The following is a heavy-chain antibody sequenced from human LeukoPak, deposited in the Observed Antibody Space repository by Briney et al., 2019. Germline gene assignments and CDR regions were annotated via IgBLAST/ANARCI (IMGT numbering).Heavy chain of an antibody. CDR2: IKHDGSEK. CDR1: GFTFSSYW. V-gene: IGHV3-7*03. CDR3: ARLYSSGYTNWFDP. D-gene: IGHD6-19*01. J-gene: IGHJ5*02. Sequence: GGSLRLSCAASGFTFSSYWMSWVRQAPGKGLEWVANIKHDGSEKYYVDSVKGRFTISRDNAKNSLYLQMNSLRAEDTAVYYCARLYSSGYTNWFDPWGQGTLVTVSS.